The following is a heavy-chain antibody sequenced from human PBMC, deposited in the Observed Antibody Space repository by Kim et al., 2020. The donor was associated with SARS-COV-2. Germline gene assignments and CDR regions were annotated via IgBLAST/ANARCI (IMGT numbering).Heavy chain of an antibody. CDR3: AKVGYEYSWGTDYGVDV. D-gene: IGHD3-16*01. CDR1: EFTFSSYA. Sequence: GGSLRLSCAASEFTFSSYAMSWIRQAPGKGLEWVSHISGSGGSTYYADSVKGRFTISRDTSQNTLYLQMNSLRAEDTAVYYCAKVGYEYSWGTDYGVDVWGQGTTVTVSS. V-gene: IGHV3-23*01. CDR2: ISGSGGST. J-gene: IGHJ6*02.